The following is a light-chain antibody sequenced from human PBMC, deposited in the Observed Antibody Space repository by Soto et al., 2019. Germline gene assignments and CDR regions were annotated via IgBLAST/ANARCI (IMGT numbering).Light chain of an antibody. J-gene: IGLJ3*02. CDR1: SSDVGTYGY. CDR2: DVT. CDR3: CSYAGSYTWV. V-gene: IGLV2-11*01. Sequence: QSVLTQPRSVSGSPGQSVTISCTGTSSDVGTYGYVSWYQQHPGKAPKLMTYDVTERPSGVPDRFSGSKSGNTASLTISGLQAEDEADYYCCSYAGSYTWVFGGGTKVTVL.